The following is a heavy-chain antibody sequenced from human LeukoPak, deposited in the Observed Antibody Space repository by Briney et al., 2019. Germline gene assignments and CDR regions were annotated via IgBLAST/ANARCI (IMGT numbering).Heavy chain of an antibody. CDR3: ARERDDSSGYYSLVPEPMFDY. V-gene: IGHV3-7*01. D-gene: IGHD3-22*01. CDR1: GFTFSGRW. J-gene: IGHJ4*02. Sequence: GGSLRLSCAASGFTFSGRWMSWVRQAPGKGLEWVANIKPDGSEKNYVDSVKGRFTISRDNAKSSLYLQMNSLRVEDTAVYYCARERDDSSGYYSLVPEPMFDYWGQGTLVTVSS. CDR2: IKPDGSEK.